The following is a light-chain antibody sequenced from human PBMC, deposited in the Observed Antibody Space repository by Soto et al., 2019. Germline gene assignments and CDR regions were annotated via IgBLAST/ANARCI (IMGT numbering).Light chain of an antibody. CDR3: QQYSTYTPRT. V-gene: IGKV1-39*01. Sequence: DIQMTQSPSSLSASVGDRFTITCRASQSVSMYLNWYQQKPGKAPKPLIYAASSLQSGVPSRFSGSGSGTDFTLTISSLQPDDFATYYCQQYSTYTPRTFGQGTKVDIK. J-gene: IGKJ1*01. CDR1: QSVSMY. CDR2: AAS.